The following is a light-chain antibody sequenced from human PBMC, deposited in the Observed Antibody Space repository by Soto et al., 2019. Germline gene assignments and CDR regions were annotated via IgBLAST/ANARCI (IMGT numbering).Light chain of an antibody. J-gene: IGLJ1*01. CDR3: SSYAGGNNYV. Sequence: SALTQPPSASGSPGQSVTISCTGTSGDVGGYNYVSWYQQHPGKAPKLMIYEVSQRPSGVPDRFSGSKSGNTASLTVSGLQAEYEADYYCSSYAGGNNYVFGTGTKVTVL. CDR1: SGDVGGYNY. V-gene: IGLV2-8*01. CDR2: EVS.